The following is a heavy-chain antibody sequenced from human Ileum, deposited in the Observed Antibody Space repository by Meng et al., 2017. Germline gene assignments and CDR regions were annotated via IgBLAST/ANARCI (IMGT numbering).Heavy chain of an antibody. D-gene: IGHD2-15*01. CDR3: ASGTPGRSYCDY. CDR1: GYTFTISG. V-gene: IGHV1-18*01. J-gene: IGHJ4*02. CDR2: ISPYNGNT. Sequence: HVQLVQSGAEVKKPGASVKVSCKASGYTFTISGLSWVRQAPGQGLEWMGWISPYNGNTNYAQKVQGRLTVTTDTSTSTAYMELWSLRSADTAVYYCASGTPGRSYCDYWGQGTLVTVSS.